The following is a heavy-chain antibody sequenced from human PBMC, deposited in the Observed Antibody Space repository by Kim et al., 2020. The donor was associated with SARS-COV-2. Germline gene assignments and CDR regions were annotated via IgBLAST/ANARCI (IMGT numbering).Heavy chain of an antibody. D-gene: IGHD3-22*01. CDR1: GGSISSYY. J-gene: IGHJ3*02. CDR2: MHYSGST. V-gene: IGHV4-59*08. CDR3: ARWTYYASSGQAAGAFDI. Sequence: SETLSLTCTVSGGSISSYYLSWIRQPPGKGLEWLGYMHYSGSTNYNPSLKSRVTISVDTSKNQFSLKLSSGTAADTAVDSCARWTYYASSGQAAGAFDI.